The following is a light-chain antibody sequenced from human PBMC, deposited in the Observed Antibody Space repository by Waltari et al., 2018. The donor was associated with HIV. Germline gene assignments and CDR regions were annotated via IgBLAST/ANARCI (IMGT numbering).Light chain of an antibody. CDR1: QGISSY. V-gene: IGKV1-9*01. Sequence: DIQLTQSPSFLSASVGDRVTITFRASQGISSYLAWYQQKPGKAPKLLIYAASTLQSGIPSRFSGSGSGTEFTLTISSLQPEDFATYYCQQLNSYPPFFTFGPGTKVHIK. J-gene: IGKJ3*01. CDR3: QQLNSYPPFFT. CDR2: AAS.